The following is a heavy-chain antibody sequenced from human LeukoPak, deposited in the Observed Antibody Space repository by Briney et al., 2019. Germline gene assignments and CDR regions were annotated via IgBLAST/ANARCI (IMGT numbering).Heavy chain of an antibody. Sequence: GGSLRLSCAASGFTFSSYSMNWVHQAPGKGLEWVSSISSSTSYIYYADSVKGRFTISRDNAKNSLYLQMNSLRAEDTAVYYCARGAITIFGVVQMLYNWFDPWGQGTLVTVSS. V-gene: IGHV3-21*01. D-gene: IGHD3-3*01. CDR3: ARGAITIFGVVQMLYNWFDP. CDR1: GFTFSSYS. J-gene: IGHJ5*02. CDR2: ISSSTSYI.